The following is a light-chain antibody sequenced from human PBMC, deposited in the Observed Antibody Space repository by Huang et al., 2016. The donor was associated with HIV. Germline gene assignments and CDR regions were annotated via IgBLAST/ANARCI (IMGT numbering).Light chain of an antibody. CDR3: QRYDDWLSLT. Sequence: EVVMTQSPATLSVSPGERATLSCRASQSVGSNLAWYQHRPGQAPRLLIYGASMRATGVPVRFSGTGSGTDFALTISSLHSEDFAIYYCQRYDDWLSLTFGGGTRVEIK. CDR1: QSVGSN. J-gene: IGKJ4*01. CDR2: GAS. V-gene: IGKV3-15*01.